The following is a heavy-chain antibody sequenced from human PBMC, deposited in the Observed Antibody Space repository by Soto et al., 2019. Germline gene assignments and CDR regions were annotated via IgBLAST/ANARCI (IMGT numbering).Heavy chain of an antibody. V-gene: IGHV1-69*13. D-gene: IGHD6-13*01. CDR3: ARDYRYSSNHNDY. Sequence: SVKVSCKASGGTFSSYAISWVRQAPGQGLEWMGGIIPIFGTANYAQKFQGRVTITADESTSTAYMELRSLRSDDTAVYYCARDYRYSSNHNDYWGQGTLVTVSS. J-gene: IGHJ4*02. CDR1: GGTFSSYA. CDR2: IIPIFGTA.